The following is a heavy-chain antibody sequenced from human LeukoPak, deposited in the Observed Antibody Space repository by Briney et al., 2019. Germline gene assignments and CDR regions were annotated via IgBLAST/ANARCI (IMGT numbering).Heavy chain of an antibody. V-gene: IGHV1-2*02. Sequence: ASVKVSCKASGYTFTGYYMHWVRQAPGQGLEWMGWINPNSGGTNYAQKFQGRVTMTRDTSTSTVYMELSSLRSEDTAVYYCARAMTTVATTTPFDYWGQGTLVTVSS. CDR3: ARAMTTVATTTPFDY. CDR1: GYTFTGYY. J-gene: IGHJ4*02. CDR2: INPNSGGT. D-gene: IGHD4-17*01.